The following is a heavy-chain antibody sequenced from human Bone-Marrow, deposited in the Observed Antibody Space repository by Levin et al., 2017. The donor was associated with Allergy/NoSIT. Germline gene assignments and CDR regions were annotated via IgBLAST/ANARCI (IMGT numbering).Heavy chain of an antibody. CDR1: GGTFSSYA. Sequence: SVKVSCKASGGTFSSYAISWVRQAPGQGLEWMGGIIPIFGTANYAQKFQGRVTITADKSTSTAYMELSSLRSEDTAVYYCARFLVDIDDAGGYYFDYWGQGTLVTVSS. D-gene: IGHD5-12*01. V-gene: IGHV1-69*06. J-gene: IGHJ4*02. CDR3: ARFLVDIDDAGGYYFDY. CDR2: IIPIFGTA.